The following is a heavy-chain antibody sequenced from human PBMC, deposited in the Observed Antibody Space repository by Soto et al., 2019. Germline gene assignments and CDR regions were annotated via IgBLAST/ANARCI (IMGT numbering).Heavy chain of an antibody. CDR2: IIPIFGTA. CDR3: ARATSHYMVASYYYGMDV. D-gene: IGHD5-12*01. V-gene: IGHV1-69*13. Sequence: SVKVSCKASGGTFSSYAISWVRQAPGQGLEWMGGIIPIFGTANYAQKFQGRVTITADESTSTAYMELSSLRSEDTAVYYCARATSHYMVASYYYGMDVWGQATTVTVSS. J-gene: IGHJ6*02. CDR1: GGTFSSYA.